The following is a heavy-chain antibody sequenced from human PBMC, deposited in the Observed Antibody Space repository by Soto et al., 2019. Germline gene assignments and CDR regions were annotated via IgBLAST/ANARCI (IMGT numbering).Heavy chain of an antibody. V-gene: IGHV3-7*01. CDR1: GFTFSSYE. CDR3: SRSLNS. CDR2: INQDGSEK. J-gene: IGHJ4*02. Sequence: PGGSLRLSCAASGFTFSSYEMNWVRQTPGKGLEWVANINQDGSEKNYVDSVKGRFTISRDNAENSLYLQMSSLTAEDSALYYCSRSLNSWGQGTLVTVSS.